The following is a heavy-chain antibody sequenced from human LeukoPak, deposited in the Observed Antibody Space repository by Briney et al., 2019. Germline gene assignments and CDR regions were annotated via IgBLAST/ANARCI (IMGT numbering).Heavy chain of an antibody. CDR1: GFTFSSYA. CDR3: ASPIWFGESGGY. V-gene: IGHV3-23*01. D-gene: IGHD3-10*01. J-gene: IGHJ4*02. Sequence: GGSLRLSCAASGFTFSSYAMSWVRQAPGKGLEGVSAISGSGGSTYYADSVKGRFTISRDNSKNTLYLQMNSLRAEDTAVYYCASPIWFGESGGYWGQGTLVTVSS. CDR2: ISGSGGST.